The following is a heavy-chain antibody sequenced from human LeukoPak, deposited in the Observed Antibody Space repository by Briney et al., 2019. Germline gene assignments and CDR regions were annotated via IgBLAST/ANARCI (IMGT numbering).Heavy chain of an antibody. CDR2: MNPNSGNT. J-gene: IGHJ5*02. V-gene: IGHV1-8*01. D-gene: IGHD3-22*01. CDR1: GYTFTSYD. CDR3: ARKLHDSSGHENNWFDP. Sequence: ASVKVSCKASGYTFTSYDINWVRQATGQGLEWMGWMNPNSGNTGYAQKFQGRVTMTRNTSISTAYMELSSLRSEDTAVYYCARKLHDSSGHENNWFDPWGQGTLVTVSS.